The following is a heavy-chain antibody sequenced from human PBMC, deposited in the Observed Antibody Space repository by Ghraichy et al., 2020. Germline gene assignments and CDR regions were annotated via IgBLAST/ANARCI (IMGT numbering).Heavy chain of an antibody. Sequence: GGSLRLSCAASGFTFSSYSMNWVRQAPGKGLEWVSSISSSSSYIYYADSVKGRFTISRDNAKNSLYLQMNSLRAEDTAVYYCARDSSGYCSGGSCYSGVDYYYGMDVWGQGTTVTVSS. CDR2: ISSSSSYI. CDR3: ARDSSGYCSGGSCYSGVDYYYGMDV. V-gene: IGHV3-21*01. J-gene: IGHJ6*02. D-gene: IGHD2-15*01. CDR1: GFTFSSYS.